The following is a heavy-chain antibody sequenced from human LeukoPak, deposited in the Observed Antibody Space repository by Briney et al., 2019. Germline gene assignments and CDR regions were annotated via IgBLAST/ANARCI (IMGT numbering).Heavy chain of an antibody. D-gene: IGHD3-10*01. Sequence: SETLSLTCTVSGGPISSYYWSWIRQPPGNRLEWIGYIYYSGSTNYNPSLKSRVTISVYTSKNQFSLKLSSVTAADTAVYYCARGRGSGSYTRYYFDYWGQGTLVTVSS. J-gene: IGHJ4*02. CDR1: GGPISSYY. V-gene: IGHV4-59*01. CDR2: IYYSGST. CDR3: ARGRGSGSYTRYYFDY.